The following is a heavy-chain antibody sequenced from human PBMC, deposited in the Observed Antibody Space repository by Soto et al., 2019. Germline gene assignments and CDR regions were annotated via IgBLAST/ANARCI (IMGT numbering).Heavy chain of an antibody. D-gene: IGHD6-13*01. J-gene: IGHJ4*02. CDR1: GGSVSSTYW. CDR3: ARYNAASGTYYFDY. Sequence: QVELQESGPGLVKPSGTLSLTCAVSGGSVSSTYWWSWVRQPPGKGLEWIGEIYHSGSANYNPSLKSRVTIXVXHXXNQFSLNLNSVTAADTAVYYCARYNAASGTYYFDYWGQGTLVTVSS. CDR2: IYHSGSA. V-gene: IGHV4-4*02.